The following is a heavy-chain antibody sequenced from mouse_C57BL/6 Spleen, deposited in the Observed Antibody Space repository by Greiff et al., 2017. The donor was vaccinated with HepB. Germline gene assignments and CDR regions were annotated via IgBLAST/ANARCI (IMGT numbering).Heavy chain of an antibody. D-gene: IGHD2-14*01. Sequence: EVKLMESGGDLVKPGGSLKLSCAASGFTFSSYGMSWVRQTPDKRLEWVATISSGGSYTYYPDSVKGRFTISRDNAKNTLYLQMSSLKSEDTAMYYCARQNYRNYAMDYWGQGTSVTVSS. V-gene: IGHV5-6*01. CDR2: ISSGGSYT. CDR1: GFTFSSYG. CDR3: ARQNYRNYAMDY. J-gene: IGHJ4*01.